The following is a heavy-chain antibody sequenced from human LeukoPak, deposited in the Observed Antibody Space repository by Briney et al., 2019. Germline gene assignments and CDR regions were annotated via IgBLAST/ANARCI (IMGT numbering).Heavy chain of an antibody. CDR1: GFIFSSYG. V-gene: IGHV3-33*01. CDR2: IWYDGNNK. D-gene: IGHD2-2*01. J-gene: IGHJ4*02. CDR3: ARDLSRGDIVGAPSALFDY. Sequence: GGSLRLSCAASGFIFSSYGMYWVRQAPDKGLEWVAVIWYDGNNKYYADSVKGRFTISRDNSKNTLYLQMNSLRVEDTAMYYCARDLSRGDIVGAPSALFDYWGQGTLVTVSS.